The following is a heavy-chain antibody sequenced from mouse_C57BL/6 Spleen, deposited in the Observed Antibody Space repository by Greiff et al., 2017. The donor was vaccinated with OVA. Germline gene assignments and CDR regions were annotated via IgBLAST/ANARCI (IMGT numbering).Heavy chain of an antibody. CDR2: IDPSDSYT. D-gene: IGHD2-4*01. V-gene: IGHV1-69*01. J-gene: IGHJ4*01. CDR3: ARRRAYDYDDYYAMDY. Sequence: VQLQQPGAELVMPGASVKLSCKASGYTFTSYWMHWVKQRPGQGLEWIGEIDPSDSYTNYNQKFKGKSTLTVDKSSSTAYMQLSSLTSEDSAVYYCARRRAYDYDDYYAMDYWGQGTSVTVSS. CDR1: GYTFTSYW.